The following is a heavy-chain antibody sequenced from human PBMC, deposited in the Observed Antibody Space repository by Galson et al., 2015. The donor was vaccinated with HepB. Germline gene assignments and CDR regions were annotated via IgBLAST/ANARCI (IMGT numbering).Heavy chain of an antibody. J-gene: IGHJ1*01. CDR1: GFTFSSYS. V-gene: IGHV3-48*04. CDR3: AGGIRGYSYGYEYFQH. Sequence: SLRLSCAASGFTFSSYSMNWVRQAPGKGLEWVSYISSSSSTIYYADSVKGRFTISRDNAKNSLYLQMNSLRAEDTAVYYCAGGIRGYSYGYEYFQHWGQGTLVTVSS. CDR2: ISSSSSTI. D-gene: IGHD5-18*01.